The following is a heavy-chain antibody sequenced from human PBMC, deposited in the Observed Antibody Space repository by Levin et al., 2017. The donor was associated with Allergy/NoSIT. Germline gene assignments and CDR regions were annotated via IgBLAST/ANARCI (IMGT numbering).Heavy chain of an antibody. D-gene: IGHD5-18*01. CDR2: IYYSGST. CDR1: GGSISSYY. CDR3: ARGTRRGYSYGLFDY. V-gene: IGHV4-59*01. J-gene: IGHJ4*02. Sequence: PSETLSLTCTVSGGSISSYYWSWIRQPPGKGLEWIGYIYYSGSTNYNPSLKRRGTISVDTSKNQFSLKLSSVTAADTAVYYCARGTRRGYSYGLFDYWGQGTLVTVSS.